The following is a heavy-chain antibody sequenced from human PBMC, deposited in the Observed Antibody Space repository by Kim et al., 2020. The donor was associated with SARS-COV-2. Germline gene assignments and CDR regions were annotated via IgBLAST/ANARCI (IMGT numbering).Heavy chain of an antibody. CDR2: IYYSGST. Sequence: SETLSLTCTVSGGSISSGGYYWSWIRQHPGKGLEWIGYIYYSGSTYYNPSLKSRVTISVDTSKNQFSLKLSSVTAADTAVYYCATASLTMVRGVIIGNYYYGMDVWDQGTTVTVSS. J-gene: IGHJ6*02. CDR1: GGSISSGGYY. CDR3: ATASLTMVRGVIIGNYYYGMDV. V-gene: IGHV4-31*03. D-gene: IGHD3-10*01.